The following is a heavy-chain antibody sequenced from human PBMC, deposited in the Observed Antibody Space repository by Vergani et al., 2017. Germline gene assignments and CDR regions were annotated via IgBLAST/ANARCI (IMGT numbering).Heavy chain of an antibody. J-gene: IGHJ6*03. V-gene: IGHV4-39*01. CDR2: IYYTGTT. CDR1: GVSIGSNSYY. Sequence: QLQLQESGPGLVKPSETLSLTCTVSGVSIGSNSYYWGWIRQPPGKGLEWIGTIYYTGTTYYNEAHKSRLTISVDTSKNQFSLKLSSVTAADTAVYYCARGLSGSSYYYYMDVWGKGTTVTVSS. CDR3: ARGLSGSSYYYYMDV. D-gene: IGHD6-6*01.